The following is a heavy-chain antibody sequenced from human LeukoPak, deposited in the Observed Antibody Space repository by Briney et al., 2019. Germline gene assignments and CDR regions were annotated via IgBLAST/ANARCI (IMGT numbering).Heavy chain of an antibody. J-gene: IGHJ4*02. CDR3: ARDARGYSGYSPY. CDR2: IYYNGST. CDR1: GGSISSSSYY. Sequence: SETLFLTCTVSGGSISSSSYYWGWIRQPPGKGLEWIGSIYYNGSTYYNPSLKSRVTISVDTSKNQFSLKLSSVTAADTAVYYCARDARGYSGYSPYWGQGTLVTVSS. V-gene: IGHV4-39*07. D-gene: IGHD5-12*01.